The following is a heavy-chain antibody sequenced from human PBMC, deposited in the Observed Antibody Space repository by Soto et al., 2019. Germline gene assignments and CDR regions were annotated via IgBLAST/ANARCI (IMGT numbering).Heavy chain of an antibody. J-gene: IGHJ5*02. CDR2: VSTYSGDT. V-gene: IGHV1-18*01. Sequence: ASVKVSCKASGYTFTSYGINWVRQAPGQGLEWMGRVSTYSGDTKYAQKFQGRVTMTTDTSTTTAYLELRSLRSDDTAVYYCARHHGPTTSENWFDPWGQGTLVTVSS. CDR3: ARHHGPTTSENWFDP. D-gene: IGHD5-12*01. CDR1: GYTFTSYG.